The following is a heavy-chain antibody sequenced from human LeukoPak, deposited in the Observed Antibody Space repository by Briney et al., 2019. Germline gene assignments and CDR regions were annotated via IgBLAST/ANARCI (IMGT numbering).Heavy chain of an antibody. CDR3: ARAPAHYYDSSDHYYVGESYFDY. CDR1: GFTFSNAW. J-gene: IGHJ4*02. Sequence: PGGSLRLSRAASGFTFSNAWMSWVRQAPGKGLEWVSFISSSSRYIYYADSVKGRFTISRDNAKNSLYLQMNSLKAEDTAVYYCARAPAHYYDSSDHYYVGESYFDYWGQGTLVTVSS. CDR2: ISSSSRYI. V-gene: IGHV3-21*01. D-gene: IGHD3-22*01.